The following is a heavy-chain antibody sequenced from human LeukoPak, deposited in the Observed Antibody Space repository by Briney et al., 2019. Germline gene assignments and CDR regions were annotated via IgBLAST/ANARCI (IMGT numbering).Heavy chain of an antibody. CDR1: GFSFSAHA. CDR2: INGDGSHS. V-gene: IGHV3-7*03. Sequence: GGSLRLSCAASGFSFSAHAMSWVRQAPGKGLERVADINGDGSHSYCVDSVKGRFTLSRDNAKNSLFLQMNSLRAEDTAVYYCVKNSGWYCLDYWGQGTLVTVSS. D-gene: IGHD6-13*01. CDR3: VKNSGWYCLDY. J-gene: IGHJ4*02.